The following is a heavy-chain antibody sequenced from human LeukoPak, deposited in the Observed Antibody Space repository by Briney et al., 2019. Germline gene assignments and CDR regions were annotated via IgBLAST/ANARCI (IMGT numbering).Heavy chain of an antibody. CDR1: GGTFSSYA. CDR3: AGRGVVVADDAFDI. Sequence: SVKVSCKASGGTFSSYAISWVRQAPGQGLEWMGRIIPILGIANYAQKFQGRVTITADKSTSTAYMELSSLRSEDTAVYYCAGRGVVVADDAFDIWGQGTMVTVSS. D-gene: IGHD3-22*01. J-gene: IGHJ3*02. V-gene: IGHV1-69*04. CDR2: IIPILGIA.